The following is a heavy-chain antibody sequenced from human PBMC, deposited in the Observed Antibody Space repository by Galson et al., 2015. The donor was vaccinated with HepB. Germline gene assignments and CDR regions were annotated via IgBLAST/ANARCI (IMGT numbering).Heavy chain of an antibody. D-gene: IGHD3-10*01. CDR2: FGGSGDST. J-gene: IGHJ4*02. CDR3: AKVPDWGSGPSYFDY. V-gene: IGHV3-23*01. Sequence: SLRLSCAASGFTFSSSAMGWVRQAPGEGLEWVSAFGGSGDSTYYADSVKGRFTISRDNSENTLYLQMNNLRAEDTAVYYCAKVPDWGSGPSYFDYWGQGTLVTVSS. CDR1: GFTFSSSA.